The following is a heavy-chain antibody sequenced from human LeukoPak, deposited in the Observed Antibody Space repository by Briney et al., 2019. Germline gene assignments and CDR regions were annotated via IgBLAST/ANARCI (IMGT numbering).Heavy chain of an antibody. CDR2: IIPIFGTA. CDR1: GGTFSSYA. V-gene: IGHV1-69*13. J-gene: IGHJ4*02. CDR3: ARDRTDYYGSGSYYIFDY. D-gene: IGHD3-10*01. Sequence: SVKVSCKASGGTFSSYAISWVRQAPGQGLEWMGGIIPIFGTANYAQKFQGRVTITADESTSTAYMELSSLRSEDTAVCYCARDRTDYYGSGSYYIFDYWGQGTLVTVSS.